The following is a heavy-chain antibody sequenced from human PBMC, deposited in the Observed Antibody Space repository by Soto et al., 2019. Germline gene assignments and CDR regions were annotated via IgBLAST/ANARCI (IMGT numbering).Heavy chain of an antibody. V-gene: IGHV5-51*01. J-gene: IGHJ3*02. CDR2: IYPGDSDT. Sequence: GESLKISCKGSGYSFTSYWIGWVRQMPGKGLEWMGIIYPGDSDTRYSPSFQGQVAISADKSISTAYLQWSSLKASDTAMYYCARHLRQQHPGSPNAFDIWGQGTMVTVSS. CDR1: GYSFTSYW. CDR3: ARHLRQQHPGSPNAFDI. D-gene: IGHD4-17*01.